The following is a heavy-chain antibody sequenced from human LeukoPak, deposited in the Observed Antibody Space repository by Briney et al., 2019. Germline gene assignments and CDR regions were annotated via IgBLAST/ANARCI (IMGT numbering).Heavy chain of an antibody. D-gene: IGHD3-9*01. CDR1: GYSISSGYY. CDR3: ARIAISEGLDY. V-gene: IGHV4-38-2*02. Sequence: SETLSLTCTVSGYSISSGYYWGWIRQPPGKGLEWIGSIYHSGSTYYNPSLKSRVTISVDTSKNQFSLKLSSVTAADTAVYYCARIAISEGLDYWGQGTLVTVSS. CDR2: IYHSGST. J-gene: IGHJ4*02.